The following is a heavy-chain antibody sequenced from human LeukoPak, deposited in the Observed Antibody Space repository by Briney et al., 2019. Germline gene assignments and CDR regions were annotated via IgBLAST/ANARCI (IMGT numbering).Heavy chain of an antibody. V-gene: IGHV4-39*01. Sequence: PSETLSLTCTVSGDSISSTRFYWGWIRQPPGKGLEWIGTIYSGGSTYYNPSLMSRVTISMDTSKNQFSLKLTSVTAADTSVYYCARRGSNWYTGHVDSWGQGTLVTVSS. D-gene: IGHD6-13*01. J-gene: IGHJ5*01. CDR2: IYSGGST. CDR3: ARRGSNWYTGHVDS. CDR1: GDSISSTRFY.